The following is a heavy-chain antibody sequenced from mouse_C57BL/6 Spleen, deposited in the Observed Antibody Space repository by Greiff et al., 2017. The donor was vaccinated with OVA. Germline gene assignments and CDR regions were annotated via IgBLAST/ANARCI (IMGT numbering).Heavy chain of an antibody. CDR2: IDPETGGT. Sequence: VQLQQPGAELVRPGASVTLSCKASGYTFTDYEMHWVKQTPVHGLEWIGAIDPETGGTAYNQKFKGKAILTADKSSSTAYMELRSLTSEDSAVYYCTSSAPYYGSSYCYIDVWGKGTTVTVSS. V-gene: IGHV1-15*01. CDR1: GYTFTDYE. CDR3: TSSAPYYGSSYCYIDV. D-gene: IGHD1-1*01. J-gene: IGHJ1*03.